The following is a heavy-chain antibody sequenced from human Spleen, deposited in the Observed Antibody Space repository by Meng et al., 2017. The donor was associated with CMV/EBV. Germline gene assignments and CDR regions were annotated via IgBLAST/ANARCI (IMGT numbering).Heavy chain of an antibody. CDR3: ARDNNWGPDY. CDR2: INPNSGGT. D-gene: IGHD7-27*01. Sequence: ASVKVSCKASGYTFTGYYLHWVRQAPGQGLEWMGWINPNSGGTNYAQKFQGRVTMTRDTSITAAFMELSRLSSDDTAVYYCARDNNWGPDYWGQGTLVTVSS. CDR1: GYTFTGYY. J-gene: IGHJ4*02. V-gene: IGHV1-2*02.